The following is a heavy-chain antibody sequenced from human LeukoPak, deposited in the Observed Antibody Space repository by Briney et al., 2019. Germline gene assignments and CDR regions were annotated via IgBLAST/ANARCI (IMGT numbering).Heavy chain of an antibody. CDR1: GASFSSYA. J-gene: IGHJ6*03. CDR3: AKQGALRQDYYMDV. Sequence: SVKVSCRASGASFSSYAISWVRQAPGQGLEWMGRIIPIFGTPNYAQRFQGRVTITADIVSSTAYMEVNNLTSEDTAVYFCAKQGALRQDYYMDVWGNGTTVTVSS. CDR2: IIPIFGTP. V-gene: IGHV1-69*06.